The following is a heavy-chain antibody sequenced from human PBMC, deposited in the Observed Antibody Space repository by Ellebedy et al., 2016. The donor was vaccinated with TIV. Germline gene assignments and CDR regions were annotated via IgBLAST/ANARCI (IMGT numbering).Heavy chain of an antibody. CDR3: ARGEYRNWFDP. D-gene: IGHD3-10*01. CDR2: LIPMYGKT. V-gene: IGHV1-69*13. CDR1: GVTFSRSA. Sequence: AASVKVSCKASGVTFSRSAVSWVRQAPGQGLEWMGTLIPMYGKTHYAPKLQGRVTIAADESTNTAFMELSSLKSEDTAIYYCARGEYRNWFDPWGQGTLVTVSS. J-gene: IGHJ5*02.